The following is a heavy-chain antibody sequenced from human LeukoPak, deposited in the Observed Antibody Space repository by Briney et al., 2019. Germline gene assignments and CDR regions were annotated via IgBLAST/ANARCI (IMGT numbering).Heavy chain of an antibody. CDR2: ISAYNGNT. CDR1: GYTFTHYA. V-gene: IGHV1-18*01. J-gene: IGHJ6*02. D-gene: IGHD3-9*01. CDR3: AREMKVRYFDWLHNYYYGMDV. Sequence: GASVKVSCKASGYTFTHYAMNWVRQAPGQGLEWMGWISAYNGNTNYAQKLQGRVTMTTDTSTSTAYMELRSLRSDDTAVYYCAREMKVRYFDWLHNYYYGMDVWGQGTTVTVSS.